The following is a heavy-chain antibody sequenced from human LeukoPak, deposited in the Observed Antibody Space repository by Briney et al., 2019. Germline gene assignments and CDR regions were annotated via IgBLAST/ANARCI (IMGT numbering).Heavy chain of an antibody. V-gene: IGHV3-11*01. Sequence: GGSLRLSCAASGFTFSDYYMSWIRQAPGKGLEWVSYISSSVNTIYYADSVKGRFTISRDNAKNSLYLQMSSLRAEDTAVYYCAKDMGGSGSLFDYWGQGTLVTVSS. J-gene: IGHJ4*02. CDR2: ISSSVNTI. CDR1: GFTFSDYY. CDR3: AKDMGGSGSLFDY. D-gene: IGHD3-10*01.